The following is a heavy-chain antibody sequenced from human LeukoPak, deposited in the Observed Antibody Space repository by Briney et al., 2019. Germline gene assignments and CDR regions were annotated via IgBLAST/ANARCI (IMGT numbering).Heavy chain of an antibody. Sequence: GASVKVSCKASEYTFTRYDINWVRQAAGQGLEWVGWMNPNSGNTGYAQKFQGRVTISRNTSITTVYMELSSLRSEDTAVYYCAATGYCNGGNCLKWFDPWGQGTLVTVSS. CDR3: AATGYCNGGNCLKWFDP. J-gene: IGHJ5*02. V-gene: IGHV1-8*03. CDR1: EYTFTRYD. CDR2: MNPNSGNT. D-gene: IGHD2-15*01.